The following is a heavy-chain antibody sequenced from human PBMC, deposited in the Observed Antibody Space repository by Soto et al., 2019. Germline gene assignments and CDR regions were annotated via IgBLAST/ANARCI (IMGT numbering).Heavy chain of an antibody. J-gene: IGHJ6*02. CDR2: ISYDGSNK. Sequence: QVQLVESGGGVVQPGRSLRLSCAASGFTFSSYGMHWVRQAPGKGLEWVAVISYDGSNKYYADSVKGRFTISRDNSKNTLYRQMNSLRAEDTAVYYCAKIIRGTMVRGVIMGGGMDVWGQGTTVTVSS. CDR1: GFTFSSYG. D-gene: IGHD3-10*01. CDR3: AKIIRGTMVRGVIMGGGMDV. V-gene: IGHV3-30*18.